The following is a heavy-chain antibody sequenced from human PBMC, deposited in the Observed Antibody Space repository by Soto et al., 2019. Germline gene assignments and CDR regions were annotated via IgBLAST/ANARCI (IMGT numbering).Heavy chain of an antibody. CDR3: ARDHRRGYSYGYLDY. D-gene: IGHD5-18*01. Sequence: PETLSLTCTVSGGSISRYYWSWIRQPQGKGLEWIGYIYYSGSTNYNPSLKSRVTISVDTSKNQFSLKLSSVTAADTAVYYCARDHRRGYSYGYLDYWGQGTLVTVSS. CDR1: GGSISRYY. J-gene: IGHJ4*02. V-gene: IGHV4-59*01. CDR2: IYYSGST.